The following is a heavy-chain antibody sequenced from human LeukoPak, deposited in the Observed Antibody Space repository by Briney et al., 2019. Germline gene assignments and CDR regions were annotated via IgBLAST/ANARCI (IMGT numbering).Heavy chain of an antibody. V-gene: IGHV1-46*01. CDR3: ARALTVLVRGVTPPGY. CDR2: INPSGGST. Sequence: ASVKVSCKASGYTFTSYYMHWVRQAPGQGLEWMGIINPSGGSTSYAQKFQGRVTMTRDTSTSTVYMELSSLRSEDTAVYYCARALTVLVRGVTPPGYWGQGTLVTVSS. J-gene: IGHJ4*02. CDR1: GYTFTSYY. D-gene: IGHD3-10*01.